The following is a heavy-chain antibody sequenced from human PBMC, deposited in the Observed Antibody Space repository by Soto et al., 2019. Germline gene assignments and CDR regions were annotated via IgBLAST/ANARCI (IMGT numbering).Heavy chain of an antibody. Sequence: GASVKLSRKASCYTFPSSCISLVRQAPGQGLEWMGWISAYNGNTNYAQKLQGRVTMTTDTSTSTAYMELRSLRSDDTAVYYCLRGYGSLVDAFDIWGQGTMVTVS. CDR3: LRGYGSLVDAFDI. CDR1: CYTFPSSC. D-gene: IGHD1-20*01. CDR2: ISAYNGNT. V-gene: IGHV1-18*01. J-gene: IGHJ3*02.